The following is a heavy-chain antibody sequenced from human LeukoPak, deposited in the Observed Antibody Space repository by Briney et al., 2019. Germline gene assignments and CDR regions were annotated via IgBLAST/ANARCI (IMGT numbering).Heavy chain of an antibody. CDR1: GFTFNNYA. J-gene: IGHJ4*02. V-gene: IGHV3-23*01. CDR2: ISGSGGST. Sequence: GSLRLSCAASGFTFNNYAMSWVRQAPGQGLEWVSAISGSGGSTYYADSVKGRFTISRDNSKNTLYLQMNSLRAEDTAVYYCAKDYRPGDQLLYGFDYWGQGTLVTVSS. D-gene: IGHD2-2*02. CDR3: AKDYRPGDQLLYGFDY.